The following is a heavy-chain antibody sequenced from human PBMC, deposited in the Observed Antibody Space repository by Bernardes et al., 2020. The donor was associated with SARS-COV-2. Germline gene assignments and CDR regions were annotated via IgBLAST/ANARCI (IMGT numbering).Heavy chain of an antibody. CDR3: ARGNTVTKFYYYYYGMDV. V-gene: IGHV4-34*01. J-gene: IGHJ6*02. CDR1: GGSFSGYY. Sequence: TLSLTCAVYGGSFSGYYWSWIRQPPGKGLEWIGEINHSGSTNYNPSLKSRVTISVDTSKNQFSLKLSSVTAADTAVFYCARGNTVTKFYYYYYGMDVWGQGTTVTVSS. CDR2: INHSGST. D-gene: IGHD4-17*01.